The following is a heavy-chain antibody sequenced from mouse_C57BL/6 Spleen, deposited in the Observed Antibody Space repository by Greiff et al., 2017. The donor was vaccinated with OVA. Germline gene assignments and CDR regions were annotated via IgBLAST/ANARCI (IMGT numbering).Heavy chain of an antibody. V-gene: IGHV5-17*01. CDR3: ARTYYSNYEVAY. Sequence: EVKLLESGGGLVKPGGSLKLSCAASGFTFSDYGMHWVRQAPEKGLEWVAYISSGSSTIYYADTVKGRFTISRDNAKNTLFLQMTSLRSEDTAMYYCARTYYSNYEVAYWGQGTLVTVSA. J-gene: IGHJ3*01. CDR1: GFTFSDYG. D-gene: IGHD2-5*01. CDR2: ISSGSSTI.